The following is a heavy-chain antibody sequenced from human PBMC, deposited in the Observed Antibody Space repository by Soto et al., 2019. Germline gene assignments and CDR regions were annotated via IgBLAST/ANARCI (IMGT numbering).Heavy chain of an antibody. J-gene: IGHJ3*01. V-gene: IGHV1-69*01. CDR3: AGSFKYGSGTFDALDV. CDR1: GGTSSDYA. D-gene: IGHD3-10*01. CDR2: IIPIFGTA. Sequence: QVLLVQSGTEVKKPGSSVKVSCQASGGTSSDYALTWVRQAPGQGLEWMGGIIPIFGTANYAQRFQGRASITADESSSTVYMELSSLKSEDTAVYYCAGSFKYGSGTFDALDVWGHGTMVMVSS.